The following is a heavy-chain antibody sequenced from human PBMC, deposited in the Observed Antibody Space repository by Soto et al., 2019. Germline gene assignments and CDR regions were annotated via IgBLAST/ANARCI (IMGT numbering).Heavy chain of an antibody. J-gene: IGHJ4*02. Sequence: QVQLQQWGAGLLKPSETLSLRCVVNSGSFSGYYWTWIRQTPGKGLEWIGEISHSGSTNYNPSLMIRDTWSADTSKKQFSLRLSSVTAADTALYFCARGYESSRRYLPLLDCRGQGALVTGSS. V-gene: IGHV4-34*01. D-gene: IGHD3-22*01. CDR2: ISHSGST. CDR1: SGSFSGYY. CDR3: ARGYESSRRYLPLLDC.